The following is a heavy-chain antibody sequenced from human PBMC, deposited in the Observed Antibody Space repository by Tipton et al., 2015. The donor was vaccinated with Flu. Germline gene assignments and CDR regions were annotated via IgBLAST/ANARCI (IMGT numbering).Heavy chain of an antibody. Sequence: GLVKPSETLSLTCAVYGGSFSGYYWSWIRQPPGKGLEWIGEINHSGSTNYNPSLKSRVTISVDTSKNQFSLKLSSVTAADTAVYYCARGITGTKSRFDYWGQGTLVTVSS. CDR3: ARGITGTKSRFDY. CDR2: INHSGST. V-gene: IGHV4-34*01. CDR1: GGSFSGYY. D-gene: IGHD1-7*01. J-gene: IGHJ4*02.